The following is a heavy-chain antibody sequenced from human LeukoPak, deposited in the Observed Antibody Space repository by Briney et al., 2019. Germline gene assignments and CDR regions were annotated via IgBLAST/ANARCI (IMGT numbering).Heavy chain of an antibody. CDR2: ISGSGGRT. J-gene: IGHJ6*03. CDR3: AKDAVTALAGYYYYMDV. D-gene: IGHD6-19*01. CDR1: GFTFDDYG. Sequence: GGSLRLSCAASGFTFDDYGMSWVRQAPGKGLEWVSGISGSGGRTYYADSVKGRFTISRDNSKNTLYLQMNSLRADDTAVYYCAKDAVTALAGYYYYMDVWGKGTMVTVSS. V-gene: IGHV3-23*01.